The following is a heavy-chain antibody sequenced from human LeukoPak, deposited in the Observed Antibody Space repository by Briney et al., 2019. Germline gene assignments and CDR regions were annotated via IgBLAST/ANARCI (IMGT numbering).Heavy chain of an antibody. D-gene: IGHD4-17*01. CDR2: INPSGGST. Sequence: ASVKVSCKASGYTFTNYYMHWVRQAPGQGLEWMGIINPSGGSTSNAQKFQGRVTMTRDTSTSTVYMELSSLRSEDTAVYYCAKEPLGDYGVGWFDPWGQGTLVTVSS. CDR1: GYTFTNYY. V-gene: IGHV1-46*01. J-gene: IGHJ5*02. CDR3: AKEPLGDYGVGWFDP.